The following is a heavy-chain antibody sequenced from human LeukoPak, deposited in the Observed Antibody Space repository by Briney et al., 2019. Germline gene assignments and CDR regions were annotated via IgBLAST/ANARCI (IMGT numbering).Heavy chain of an antibody. D-gene: IGHD6-13*01. Sequence: GGSLRLSCAASGFTFSSYAMGWVRQAPGKGLEWVSAISGSGGSTYYADSVKGRFTISRDNSKNTLYLQMNSLRAEDTAVYYCANQWYSSSRSPSDYWGQGTLVTVSS. V-gene: IGHV3-23*01. CDR3: ANQWYSSSRSPSDY. J-gene: IGHJ4*02. CDR1: GFTFSSYA. CDR2: ISGSGGST.